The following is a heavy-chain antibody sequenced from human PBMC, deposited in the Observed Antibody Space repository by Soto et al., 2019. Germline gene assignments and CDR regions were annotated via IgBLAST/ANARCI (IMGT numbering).Heavy chain of an antibody. D-gene: IGHD6-19*01. CDR3: ARQTSSAPNYYYYYGMDV. V-gene: IGHV5-51*01. CDR2: IYPGDSDT. CDR1: GYSFTSYW. Sequence: PGESLKISCKGSGYSFTSYWIGWVRQMPGKGLEWMGFIYPGDSDTRYSPSFQGQVTISADKSISTAYLQWSSLKASDTAMYYFARQTSSAPNYYYYYGMDVWGQGTTVTVSS. J-gene: IGHJ6*01.